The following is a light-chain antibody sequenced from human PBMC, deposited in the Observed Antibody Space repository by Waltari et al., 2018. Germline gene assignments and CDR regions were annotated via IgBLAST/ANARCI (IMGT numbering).Light chain of an antibody. J-gene: IGLJ2*01. CDR2: CRSDSTE. CDR3: MILYNDAVV. V-gene: IGLV5-45*01. Sequence: QAVLTQPASLSASPGASVSLTCTFRLGIDVATFNIYWYQQRPGAPPRFLLKCRSDSTEQRGSGVPSRFSVSKDSSANAALLLISGLQSEDEADYYCMILYNDAVVFGGGTKLTVL. CDR1: LGIDVATFN.